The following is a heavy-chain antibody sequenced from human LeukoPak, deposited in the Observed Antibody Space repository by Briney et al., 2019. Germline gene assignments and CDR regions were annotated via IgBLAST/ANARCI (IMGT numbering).Heavy chain of an antibody. CDR1: GGTFSSYA. D-gene: IGHD3-22*01. CDR3: ARVAYYYDSSGYYQGKAFDI. Sequence: SVKVSCKASGGTFSSYAISWVRQAPGQGLEWMGGIIPIFGTANYAQKFQGRVTITADKSTSTAYMELSSLRSEDTAVYYCARVAYYYDSSGYYQGKAFDIWGQGTMVTVSS. V-gene: IGHV1-69*06. J-gene: IGHJ3*02. CDR2: IIPIFGTA.